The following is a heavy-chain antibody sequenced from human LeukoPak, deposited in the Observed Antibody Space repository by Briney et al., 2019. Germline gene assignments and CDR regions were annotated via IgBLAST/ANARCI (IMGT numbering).Heavy chain of an antibody. J-gene: IGHJ3*02. Sequence: PGGSLRLSCAASGFTFSSYGMHWVRQAPGKGLEWVAVISYDGSNKYYADSVKGRFTISRDNSKNTLYLQMNSLRAEDTAVYYCAKLRIGGDGYYDSSGYYDAFDIWGQGTMVTVSS. D-gene: IGHD3-22*01. V-gene: IGHV3-30*18. CDR3: AKLRIGGDGYYDSSGYYDAFDI. CDR2: ISYDGSNK. CDR1: GFTFSSYG.